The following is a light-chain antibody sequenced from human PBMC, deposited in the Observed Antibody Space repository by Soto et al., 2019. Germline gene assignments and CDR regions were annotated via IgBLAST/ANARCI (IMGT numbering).Light chain of an antibody. CDR2: DNN. Sequence: QPVLTQPPSASGTPGQRVTISCFGSSSNLGKNYVHWFQQLPGTAPKLLVSDNNQRPSGVPDRFSGSKSGTSASLAISGLRSEDEAHYYCASWDDSLSGSWVFGGGTKLTVL. V-gene: IGLV1-47*01. CDR1: SSNLGKNY. J-gene: IGLJ3*02. CDR3: ASWDDSLSGSWV.